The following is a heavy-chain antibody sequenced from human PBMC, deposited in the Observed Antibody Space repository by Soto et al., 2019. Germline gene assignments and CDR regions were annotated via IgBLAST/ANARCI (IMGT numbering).Heavy chain of an antibody. D-gene: IGHD5-12*01. Sequence: EVQLVESGGGLVQPGRSLRLSCAASGFTFDDYAMHWVRQAPGKGLEWDSGISWNSGSIGYADSVKGRFTISRDNAKNSLYLQMNSLRAEDTALYYCAKDMYADIVATGIDYWGQGTLVTVSS. V-gene: IGHV3-9*01. J-gene: IGHJ4*02. CDR3: AKDMYADIVATGIDY. CDR2: ISWNSGSI. CDR1: GFTFDDYA.